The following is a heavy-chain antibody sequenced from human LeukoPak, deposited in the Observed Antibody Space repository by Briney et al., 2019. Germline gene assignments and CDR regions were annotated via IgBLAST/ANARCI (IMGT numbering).Heavy chain of an antibody. CDR1: GGTLSSYA. CDR3: ARAGYAGLFDY. J-gene: IGHJ4*02. V-gene: IGHV1-69*05. CDR2: IIPIFGTA. D-gene: IGHD2-15*01. Sequence: SVKVSCKASGGTLSSYAISWVRQAPGQGLEWMGRIIPIFGTANYAQKFQGRVTITTGESTSTAYMELSSLRSEDTAVYYCARAGYAGLFDYWGQGTLVTVSS.